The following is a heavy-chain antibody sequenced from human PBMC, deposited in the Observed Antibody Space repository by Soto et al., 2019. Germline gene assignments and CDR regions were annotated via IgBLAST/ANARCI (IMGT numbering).Heavy chain of an antibody. V-gene: IGHV3-23*01. CDR2: ISGSDGST. D-gene: IGHD6-13*01. CDR3: ARRSSSWYFDY. J-gene: IGHJ4*02. Sequence: EVPLLESGGGLVQPGGSLRLSCAASGFTFSSYAMNWVRQAPGKGLEWVSVISGSDGSTYYADCVKGRFTISRDNSKNTLNLQMNSLRAEDTAVYYCARRSSSWYFDYWGQGTLVTVSS. CDR1: GFTFSSYA.